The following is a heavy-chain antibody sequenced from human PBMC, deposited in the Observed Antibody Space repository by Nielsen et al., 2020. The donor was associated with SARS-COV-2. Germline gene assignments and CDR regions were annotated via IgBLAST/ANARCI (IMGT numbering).Heavy chain of an antibody. Sequence: SETLSLTCTVSGGSISSYYWSWIRQPPGKGLEWIGYIYYSGSTNYNPFLKSRVTISVDTSKNQFSLKLSSVTAADTAVYYCAGGYDFWSGYYPAFDIWGQGTMVTVSS. CDR1: GGSISSYY. D-gene: IGHD3-3*01. J-gene: IGHJ3*02. V-gene: IGHV4-59*01. CDR3: AGGYDFWSGYYPAFDI. CDR2: IYYSGST.